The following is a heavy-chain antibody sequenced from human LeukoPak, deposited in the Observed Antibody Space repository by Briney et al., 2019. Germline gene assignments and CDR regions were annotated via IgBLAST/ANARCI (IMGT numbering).Heavy chain of an antibody. CDR1: GGSISSNSYY. CDR3: ARGKSPLDISLLRNDY. D-gene: IGHD3-9*01. V-gene: IGHV4-39*01. CDR2: IYYSGST. Sequence: SETLSLTCAVSGGSISSNSYYWGWIRQPPGKGLEWIGSIYYSGSTYYNPSLKSRVTISVDTSKNQFSLKLSSVTAADTAVYYCARGKSPLDISLLRNDYWGQGTLVTVSS. J-gene: IGHJ4*02.